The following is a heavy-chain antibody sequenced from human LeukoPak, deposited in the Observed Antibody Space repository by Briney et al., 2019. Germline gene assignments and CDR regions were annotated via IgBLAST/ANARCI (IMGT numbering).Heavy chain of an antibody. Sequence: SETLSLTCTVSGGSISSYYWSWIRQPPGKGLEWIGYIYYSGNTNYNPSLKGRVTTSVDTSKNQFSLKLSSVTAADTAVYYCARLYSYDCSGGSCYGNYYYYYMDVWGKGTTVTVSS. CDR3: ARLYSYDCSGGSCYGNYYYYYMDV. D-gene: IGHD2-15*01. J-gene: IGHJ6*03. CDR1: GGSISSYY. V-gene: IGHV4-59*08. CDR2: IYYSGNT.